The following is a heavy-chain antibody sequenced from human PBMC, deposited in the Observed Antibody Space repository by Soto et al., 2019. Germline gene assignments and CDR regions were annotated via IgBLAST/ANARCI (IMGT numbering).Heavy chain of an antibody. V-gene: IGHV1-8*01. Sequence: ASVKVSCKASGYTFTSYDINWVRQATGQGLEWMGWMNPNSGNTGYAQKFQGRVTMTRNTSTSTAYMELSSLRSEDTAVYYCARGLGQSITIFGVVPSYNWFDPWGQGTLVTVSS. CDR2: MNPNSGNT. CDR1: GYTFTSYD. J-gene: IGHJ5*02. CDR3: ARGLGQSITIFGVVPSYNWFDP. D-gene: IGHD3-3*01.